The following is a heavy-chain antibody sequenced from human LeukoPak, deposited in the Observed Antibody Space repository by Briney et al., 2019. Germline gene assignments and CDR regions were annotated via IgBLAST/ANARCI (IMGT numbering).Heavy chain of an antibody. CDR1: GYTFTSYY. D-gene: IGHD3-10*01. CDR3: ATYYYGSGSYYVADY. J-gene: IGHJ4*02. Sequence: GASVTLSCKASGYTFTSYYMHWVRQAPGQGLEWMGIINPSGGSTSYAQRFQGRVTITADKSTSTAYMELSSLRSEDTAVYYCATYYYGSGSYYVADYWGQGTQVTVSS. CDR2: INPSGGST. V-gene: IGHV1-46*01.